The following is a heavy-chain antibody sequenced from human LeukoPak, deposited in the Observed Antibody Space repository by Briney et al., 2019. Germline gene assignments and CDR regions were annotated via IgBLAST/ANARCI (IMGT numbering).Heavy chain of an antibody. D-gene: IGHD2-21*02. J-gene: IGHJ5*02. CDR1: GDSVSSNSVT. CDR3: ARRLTQYNCFDP. Sequence: SQTLSLTCAISGDSVSSNSVTWNWIRQSPSRGLEWLGKTYYRSTWYNDYAVSVRGRITVNPDTSKNQFSLHLNSVTPEDTAVYYCARRLTQYNCFDPWGQGILVTVSS. CDR2: TYYRSTWYN. V-gene: IGHV6-1*01.